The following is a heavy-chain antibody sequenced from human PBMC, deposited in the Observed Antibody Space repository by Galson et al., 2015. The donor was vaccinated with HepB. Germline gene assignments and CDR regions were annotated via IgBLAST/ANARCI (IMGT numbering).Heavy chain of an antibody. J-gene: IGHJ6*03. V-gene: IGHV3-23*01. CDR3: ARDDRDSSGYWAFYYYYMDV. CDR1: GFTFSSYA. CDR2: ISGSGGST. D-gene: IGHD3-22*01. Sequence: SLRLSCAASGFTFSSYAMSWVRQAPGKGLEWVSAISGSGGSTYYADSVKGRFTISRDNSKNTLYLQMNSLRAEDTAVYYCARDDRDSSGYWAFYYYYMDVWGKGTTVTVSS.